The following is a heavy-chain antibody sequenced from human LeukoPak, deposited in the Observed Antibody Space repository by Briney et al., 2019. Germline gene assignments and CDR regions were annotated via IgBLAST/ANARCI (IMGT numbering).Heavy chain of an antibody. Sequence: GSLRLSCEASGFFFTRYGMSWVRQAPGKGLEWVGRIKSKTDGGTTDYAAPVKGRFTISRDDSKNTLYLQMNSLKTEDTAVYYCTTDETGYDILTGISHWGQGTLVTVSS. CDR3: TTDETGYDILTGISH. V-gene: IGHV3-15*01. J-gene: IGHJ4*02. CDR1: GFFFTRYG. D-gene: IGHD3-9*01. CDR2: IKSKTDGGTT.